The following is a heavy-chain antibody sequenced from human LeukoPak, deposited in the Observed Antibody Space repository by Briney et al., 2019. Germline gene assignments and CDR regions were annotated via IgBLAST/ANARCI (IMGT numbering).Heavy chain of an antibody. CDR2: IIPIFGIA. CDR1: GGTFSSYA. Sequence: SVKVSCKASGGTFSSYAISWVRQAPGQGLEWMGGIIPIFGIANYAQKFQGRVTITADESTSTAYMELSSLRSEDTAVYYCARIITVTTQSYYYYYMDVWGKGTTVTISS. CDR3: ARIITVTTQSYYYYYMDV. D-gene: IGHD4-17*01. J-gene: IGHJ6*03. V-gene: IGHV1-69*13.